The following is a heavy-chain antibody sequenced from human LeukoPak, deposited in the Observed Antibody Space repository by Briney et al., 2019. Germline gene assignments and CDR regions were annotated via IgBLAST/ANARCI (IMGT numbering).Heavy chain of an antibody. J-gene: IGHJ3*02. CDR2: ISYDGSNK. Sequence: PGRSLRLSCAASGFTFSSYGMHWVRQAPGKGLEWVAVISYDGSNKYYADSVKGRFTISRDNSKNALYLQMNSLRVEDTAVYYCAREIYCSASSCTGGVFDIWGQGTMVTVSS. V-gene: IGHV3-30*03. D-gene: IGHD2-15*01. CDR1: GFTFSSYG. CDR3: AREIYCSASSCTGGVFDI.